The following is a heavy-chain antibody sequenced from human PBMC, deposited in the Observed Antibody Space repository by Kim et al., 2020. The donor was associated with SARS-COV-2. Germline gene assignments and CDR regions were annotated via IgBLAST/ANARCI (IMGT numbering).Heavy chain of an antibody. CDR2: T. D-gene: IGHD6-19*01. CDR3: ARDRGSGFEFDY. Sequence: THSNPSHKSRVTISEDTSKNQFSLKLSSVTAADTAVYYCARDRGSGFEFDYWGQGTLVTVSS. J-gene: IGHJ4*02. V-gene: IGHV4-59*01.